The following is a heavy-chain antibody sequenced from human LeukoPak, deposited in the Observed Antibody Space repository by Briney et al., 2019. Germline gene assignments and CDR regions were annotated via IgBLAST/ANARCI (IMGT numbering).Heavy chain of an antibody. Sequence: PGRSLRLSCAASGFTFRSHNMNWIRQAPGKGLEWVSSISTNSNYIYNADSVKGRFTISRDNAKNSLYLQMNSLRDEDTAVYYCARGGDFGGNFFGRVSYYYYYYMDVWGKGTTVTVSS. V-gene: IGHV3-21*01. CDR2: ISTNSNYI. D-gene: IGHD4-23*01. CDR1: GFTFRSHN. CDR3: ARGGDFGGNFFGRVSYYYYYYMDV. J-gene: IGHJ6*03.